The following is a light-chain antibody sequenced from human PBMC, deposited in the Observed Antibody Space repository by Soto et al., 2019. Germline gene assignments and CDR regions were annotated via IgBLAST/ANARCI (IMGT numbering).Light chain of an antibody. Sequence: QSALTQPRSVSGSPGQSVTISCTGTSSDVGVYNYVSWYQQHPGKAPQLVIYDVIKRPSGVPVRFSGSKSGNTASLTISGFQAEHVAYHYCCSYAGSSLWVFGWGTQLTVL. V-gene: IGLV2-11*01. CDR1: SSDVGVYNY. J-gene: IGLJ3*02. CDR2: DVI. CDR3: CSYAGSSLWV.